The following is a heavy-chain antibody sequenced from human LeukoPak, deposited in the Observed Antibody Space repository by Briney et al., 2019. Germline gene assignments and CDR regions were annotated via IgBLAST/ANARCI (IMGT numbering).Heavy chain of an antibody. CDR1: GFTFSTYS. V-gene: IGHV3-21*01. CDR3: ARERDGRFFDY. CDR2: IRSGGENT. J-gene: IGHJ4*02. D-gene: IGHD5-24*01. Sequence: GGSLRLSCAASGFTFSTYSMSWVRQAPGKGLEWVSAIRSGGENTYYADSVRGRFTISRDNSKNSLHLQMNTLRAEDTAVYYCARERDGRFFDYWGQGTLVTVSS.